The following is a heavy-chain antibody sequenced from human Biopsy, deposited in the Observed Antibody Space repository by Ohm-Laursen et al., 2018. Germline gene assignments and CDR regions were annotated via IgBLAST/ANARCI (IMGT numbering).Heavy chain of an antibody. D-gene: IGHD3-10*01. CDR3: VKAAYGSGTYHPLDY. Sequence: LSLTCAASGFTFDDYAMHWVRQVPGKGLEWVSGISWNSGSIGYADSVKGRFTISRDNAKRSLYLQMNSLRVEDTAFYYCVKAAYGSGTYHPLDYWGQGTLVIVSS. J-gene: IGHJ4*02. CDR2: ISWNSGSI. V-gene: IGHV3-9*01. CDR1: GFTFDDYA.